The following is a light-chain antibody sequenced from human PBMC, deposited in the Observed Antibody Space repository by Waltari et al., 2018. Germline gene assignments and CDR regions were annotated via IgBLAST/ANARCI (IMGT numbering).Light chain of an antibody. V-gene: IGLV2-14*01. CDR1: TRDVGRYKY. CDR2: EVT. J-gene: IGLJ2*01. CDR3: SSYTSIKTPYVV. Sequence: QSALTQPASVSGSPGQSITISCPGTTRDVGRYKYVPWYQCHPGKAPEPILYEVTNRPSGVSDRFSGSKSGNTASLSISGLQPEDEADYYCSSYTSIKTPYVVFGGGTKVTVL.